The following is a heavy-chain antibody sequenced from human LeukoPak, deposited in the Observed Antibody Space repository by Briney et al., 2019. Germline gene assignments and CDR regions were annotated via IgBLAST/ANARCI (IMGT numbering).Heavy chain of an antibody. J-gene: IGHJ4*02. V-gene: IGHV1-2*02. CDR3: ARGPEYCSSTSCYTPFDY. Sequence: ASVKVSCKASGYTFTGYYMHWVRQTPGQRLERMGWINPKRGGTNYAQKFQGRVTMTRETSISTAYVELSRLRSDDTAVYYCARGPEYCSSTSCYTPFDYWGQGTLVIVSS. D-gene: IGHD2-2*02. CDR2: INPKRGGT. CDR1: GYTFTGYY.